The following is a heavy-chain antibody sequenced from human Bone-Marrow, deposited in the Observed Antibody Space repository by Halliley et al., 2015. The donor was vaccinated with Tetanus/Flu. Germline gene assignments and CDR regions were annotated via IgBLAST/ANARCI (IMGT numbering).Heavy chain of an antibody. J-gene: IGHJ5*02. V-gene: IGHV3-7*04. CDR2: INEDGRER. Sequence: GKGLGWVASINEDGRERFYVDALKGRLTISRDNAKNLLFLQIDSLRVGDTAVYYCARGDLDPWGQGTLVTVSS. CDR3: ARGDLDP.